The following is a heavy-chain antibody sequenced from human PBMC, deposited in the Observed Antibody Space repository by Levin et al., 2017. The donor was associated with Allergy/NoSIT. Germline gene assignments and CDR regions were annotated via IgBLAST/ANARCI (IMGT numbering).Heavy chain of an antibody. V-gene: IGHV3-30*18. J-gene: IGHJ6*02. CDR3: AKSVAGTGIYGMDV. Sequence: PGGSLRLSCAASGFTFNNYGMHWVRQAPGKGLEWVIVISYDGSNRYYTDSVQGRFTISRDNSKNTVFLQMNSLRVEDTAVYYCAKSVAGTGIYGMDVWGQGTTVTVSS. CDR1: GFTFNNYG. CDR2: ISYDGSNR. D-gene: IGHD6-19*01.